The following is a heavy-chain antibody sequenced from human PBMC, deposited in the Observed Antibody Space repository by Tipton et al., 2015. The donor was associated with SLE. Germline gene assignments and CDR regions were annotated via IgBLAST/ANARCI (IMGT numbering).Heavy chain of an antibody. J-gene: IGHJ4*02. CDR1: GGTFSSYA. V-gene: IGHV1-69*01. CDR2: IIPIFGTA. Sequence: QSGAEVKKPGSSVKVSCKASGGTFSSYAISWVRQAPGQGLEWMGGIIPIFGTANYAQKFQGRVTITADESTSTAYMELSSLRSGDTAGYYCAGGSDSSGFFDYGGQGTLVTVPS. D-gene: IGHD6-19*01. CDR3: AGGSDSSGFFDY.